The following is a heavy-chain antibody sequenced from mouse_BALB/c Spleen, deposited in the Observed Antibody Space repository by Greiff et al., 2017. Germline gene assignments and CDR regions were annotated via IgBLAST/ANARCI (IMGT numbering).Heavy chain of an antibody. D-gene: IGHD2-3*01. CDR1: GFTFSSYA. V-gene: IGHV5-6-5*01. CDR3: ARRSDGYYFDY. CDR2: ISSGGST. Sequence: EVKLMESGGGLVKPGGSLKLSCAASGFTFSSYAMSWVRQTPEKRLEWVASISSGGSTYYPDSVKGRFTISRDNARNILYLQMSSLRSEDTAMYYCARRSDGYYFDYWGQGTTLTVSS. J-gene: IGHJ2*01.